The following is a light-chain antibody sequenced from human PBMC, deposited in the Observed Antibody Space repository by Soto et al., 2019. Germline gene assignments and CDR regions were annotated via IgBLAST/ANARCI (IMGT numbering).Light chain of an antibody. CDR3: QQRNIWPPVT. CDR1: PSVTNF. CDR2: GAF. V-gene: IGKV3-11*01. Sequence: EIVLTQSPATLSLSPGERATLSCRASPSVTNFLAWYQQKPGQAPRLLIYGAFNRATGIPARFSGSGSGTDFTLTISSLXXEDSAIYYCQQRNIWPPVTFGQGTRLEIK. J-gene: IGKJ5*01.